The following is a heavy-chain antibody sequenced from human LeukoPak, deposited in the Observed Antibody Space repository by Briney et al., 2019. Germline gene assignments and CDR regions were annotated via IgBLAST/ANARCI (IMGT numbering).Heavy chain of an antibody. CDR3: AKKQAGSSGWYELFDY. CDR2: IRGSGGST. J-gene: IGHJ4*02. D-gene: IGHD6-19*01. Sequence: GGSLRLSCAASGFTFSSYAMSWVRQAPGKGLEWVSAIRGSGGSTYYADSVKGRFTISRDNSKNTLYLQMNSLRAEDTAVYYCAKKQAGSSGWYELFDYWGQGTLVTVSS. V-gene: IGHV3-23*01. CDR1: GFTFSSYA.